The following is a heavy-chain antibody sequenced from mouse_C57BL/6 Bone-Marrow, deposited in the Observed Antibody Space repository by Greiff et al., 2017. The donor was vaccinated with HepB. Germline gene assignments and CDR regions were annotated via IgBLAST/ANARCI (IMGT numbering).Heavy chain of an antibody. J-gene: IGHJ2*01. D-gene: IGHD1-1*02. CDR3: AREVGFYGSYEFDY. CDR2: IDPSDSYT. Sequence: VQLQQPGAELVMPGASVKLSCKASGYTFTSYWMHWVKQRPGQGLEWIGEIDPSDSYTNYNQKFKGKSTLTVDKSSSTAYMQLSSLTSEDSAVYYCAREVGFYGSYEFDYWGQGTALTVSS. V-gene: IGHV1-69*01. CDR1: GYTFTSYW.